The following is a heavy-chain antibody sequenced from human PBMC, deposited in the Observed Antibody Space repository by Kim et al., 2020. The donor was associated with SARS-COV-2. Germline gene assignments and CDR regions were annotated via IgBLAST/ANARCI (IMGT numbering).Heavy chain of an antibody. CDR2: VYYTGHT. J-gene: IGHJ5*02. Sequence: SETLSLTCSVSGDSITTSYWSWVRQPPGQRLEWIGFVYYTGHTKYNPSLNSRVTMSVDTSKNQFSLNLYYVTAADTAVYYCARESAGSGRRKYFDPWGQG. D-gene: IGHD3-10*01. CDR1: GDSITTSY. V-gene: IGHV4-59*13. CDR3: ARESAGSGRRKYFDP.